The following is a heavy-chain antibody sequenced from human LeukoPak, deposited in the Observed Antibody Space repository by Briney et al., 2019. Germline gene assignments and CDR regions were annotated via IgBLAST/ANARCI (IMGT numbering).Heavy chain of an antibody. V-gene: IGHV3-30*03. CDR3: ARGYSDHGSWFDP. Sequence: GGSLRLSCAASGFTFSSYVMHWVRQAPGKGLEWVAVISYDGSNKYYADSVKGRFTISRDNSKNTLSLQMNSLRAEDTAVYYCARGYSDHGSWFDPWGQGTLVTVSS. CDR1: GFTFSSYV. J-gene: IGHJ5*02. CDR2: ISYDGSNK. D-gene: IGHD5-12*01.